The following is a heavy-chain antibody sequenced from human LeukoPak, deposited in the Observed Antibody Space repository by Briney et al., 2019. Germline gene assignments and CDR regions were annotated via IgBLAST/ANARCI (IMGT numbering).Heavy chain of an antibody. CDR1: GLTFSSYG. Sequence: PGGSLRLSCAASGLTFSSYGMSWVRQAPGKGLEWVSAISGSGGSTYYADSVKGRFTISRDNAKNSLYLQMNSLRAEDTAVYYCARRPAEYYYYYYMDVWGKGTTVTISS. J-gene: IGHJ6*03. CDR2: ISGSGGST. D-gene: IGHD6-25*01. CDR3: ARRPAEYYYYYYMDV. V-gene: IGHV3-23*01.